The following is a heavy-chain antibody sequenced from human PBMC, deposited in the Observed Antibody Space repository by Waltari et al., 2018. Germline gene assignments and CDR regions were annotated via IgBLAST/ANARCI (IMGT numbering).Heavy chain of an antibody. CDR2: IYPCDSDT. D-gene: IGHD3-10*01. J-gene: IGHJ4*02. Sequence: EVQLVQSGAEVKKPGESLKISCKGSGYSFTSYWIGWVRQMPGKGLEWMGTIYPCDSDTRYSPSFQGQVTISADKSISTAYLQWSSLKASDTAMYYCARQEYGSGSYYEFDYWGQGTLVTVSS. V-gene: IGHV5-51*01. CDR1: GYSFTSYW. CDR3: ARQEYGSGSYYEFDY.